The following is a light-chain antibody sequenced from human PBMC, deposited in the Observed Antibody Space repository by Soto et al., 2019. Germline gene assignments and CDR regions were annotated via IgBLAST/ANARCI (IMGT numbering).Light chain of an antibody. CDR2: RAS. CDR3: QQYETYSGT. Sequence: MTQSPATLSVSPGERATLSCRASQIINTWLAWYQQKPGKAPKLVIYRASNLVNGVPSRFSGSGSGTEFTLTISSLQPDDFSIYYCQQYETYSGTFGPGTKVDL. CDR1: QIINTW. J-gene: IGKJ3*01. V-gene: IGKV1-5*03.